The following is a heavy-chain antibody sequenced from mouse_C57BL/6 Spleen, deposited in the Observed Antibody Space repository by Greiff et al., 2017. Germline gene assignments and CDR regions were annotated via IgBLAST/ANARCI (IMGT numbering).Heavy chain of an antibody. CDR2: ISYDGSN. J-gene: IGHJ2*01. CDR3: ARETRYFDY. CDR1: GYSITSGYY. Sequence: VQLKESGPGLVKPSQSLSLTCSVTGYSITSGYYWNWIRQFPGNKLEWMGYISYDGSNNYNPSLKNRISITRDTSKNQFFLKLNSVTTEDTATYYCARETRYFDYWGQGTTLTVSS. V-gene: IGHV3-6*01.